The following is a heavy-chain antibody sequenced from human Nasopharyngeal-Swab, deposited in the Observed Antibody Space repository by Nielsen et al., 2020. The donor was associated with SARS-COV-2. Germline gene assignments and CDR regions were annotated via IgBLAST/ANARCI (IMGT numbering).Heavy chain of an antibody. CDR2: IGQDGGGK. Sequence: GESLKIFCAASGFTYWMNWVRQAPGKGLEWVGNIGQDGGGKKYVDSVKGRFTISRDNANNLLYLQMNSLRAEDTAVYYCARMYYYGMDVWGQGTTVTVSS. CDR3: ARMYYYGMDV. CDR1: GFTYW. J-gene: IGHJ6*02. V-gene: IGHV3-7*01.